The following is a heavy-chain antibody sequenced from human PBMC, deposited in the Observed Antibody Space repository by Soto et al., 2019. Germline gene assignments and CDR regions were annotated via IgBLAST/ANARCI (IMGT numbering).Heavy chain of an antibody. J-gene: IGHJ6*02. CDR1: GFTFSSYA. V-gene: IGHV3-30-3*01. Sequence: GGSLRLSCAASGFTFSSYAMHWVRQAPGKGLEWVAVISYDGSNKYYADSVKGRFTISRDNSKNTLYLQMNSLRAEDTAVYYCARDPQRRWFGELDYGMDVWGQGTTVTVSS. CDR3: ARDPQRRWFGELDYGMDV. CDR2: ISYDGSNK. D-gene: IGHD3-10*01.